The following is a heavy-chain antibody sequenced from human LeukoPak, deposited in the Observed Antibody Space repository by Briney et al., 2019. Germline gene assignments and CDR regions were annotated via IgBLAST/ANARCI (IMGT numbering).Heavy chain of an antibody. D-gene: IGHD1-26*01. Sequence: SGGPLRLSCAASGFTFDDYAMHWVRQAPGKGLEWVSGISWNSGSIGYAVSVKGRFTISRDNAKNSLYLQMNSLRAEDTALYYCAKDGADYWGQGTLVTVSS. J-gene: IGHJ4*02. CDR2: ISWNSGSI. V-gene: IGHV3-9*01. CDR3: AKDGADY. CDR1: GFTFDDYA.